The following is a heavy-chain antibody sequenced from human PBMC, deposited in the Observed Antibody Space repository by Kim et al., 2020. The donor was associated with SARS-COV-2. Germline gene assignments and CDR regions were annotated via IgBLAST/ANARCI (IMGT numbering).Heavy chain of an antibody. CDR2: ISYDGSNK. J-gene: IGHJ4*02. D-gene: IGHD6-6*01. V-gene: IGHV3-30*18. CDR1: GFTFSSYG. CDR3: AKVRGKQLVRTQLDY. Sequence: GGSLRLSCAASGFTFSSYGMHWVRQAPGKGLEWVAVISYDGSNKYYADSVKGRFTISRDNSKNTLYLQMNSLRAEDTAVYYCAKVRGKQLVRTQLDYWGQGTLVTVSS.